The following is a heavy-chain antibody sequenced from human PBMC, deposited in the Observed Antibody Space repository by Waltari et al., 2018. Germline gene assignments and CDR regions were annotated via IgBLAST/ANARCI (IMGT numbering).Heavy chain of an antibody. J-gene: IGHJ4*02. CDR3: ARRKDGSSWGYDY. Sequence: QVQIVQSGAEVKEPGASVKVSCKASAYTFTGYYIHWVRQAPGQGLEWMGWINQNNGGTKYSQNFQGRFTMTRDTSISTAYMELSSLTSDDTAVYYCARRKDGSSWGYDYWGQGTLVTVSS. CDR2: INQNNGGT. CDR1: AYTFTGYY. V-gene: IGHV1-2*02. D-gene: IGHD6-6*01.